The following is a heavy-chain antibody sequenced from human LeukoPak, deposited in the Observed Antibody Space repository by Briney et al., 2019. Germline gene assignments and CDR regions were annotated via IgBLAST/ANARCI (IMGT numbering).Heavy chain of an antibody. D-gene: IGHD3-22*01. J-gene: IGHJ5*02. Sequence: PTETLSLTCTVSGGSISSGDYYWSWIRQPPGKGLEWIAYMYYSGSTYYNPSLKSRVTMSADTSKNQLSLKLSSVTAADTAVYYCARPYYYDSRIDPWGQGILVTVSS. CDR1: GGSISSGDYY. CDR3: ARPYYYDSRIDP. CDR2: MYYSGST. V-gene: IGHV4-30-4*01.